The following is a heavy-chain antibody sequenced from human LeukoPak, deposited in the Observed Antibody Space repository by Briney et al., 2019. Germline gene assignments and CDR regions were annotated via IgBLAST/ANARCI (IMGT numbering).Heavy chain of an antibody. V-gene: IGHV1-24*01. CDR3: ASPRWYLQDPFDY. CDR1: GYTLPELS. J-gene: IGHJ4*02. CDR2: FDPEDGET. D-gene: IGHD2-15*01. Sequence: ASVTVSCKVSGYTLPELSMHWVRQAPGKGVEWMGGFDPEDGETIYAQKFQGRVTMTEHTSTDTAYMDLSSLRSEDTAVYYCASPRWYLQDPFDYWGQGTLVTVSS.